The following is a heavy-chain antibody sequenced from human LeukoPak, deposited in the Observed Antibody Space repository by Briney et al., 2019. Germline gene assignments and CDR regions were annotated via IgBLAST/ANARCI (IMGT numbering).Heavy chain of an antibody. Sequence: GGSLRLSCAASGFTFSSYAMSWVRQAPGKGLEWVSSISGSGGSTYYADSVKGRFTISRDNSKNTLYLQMNSLRAEDTALYYCAKAGSGWSFDYWGQGTLVTVSS. CDR2: ISGSGGST. D-gene: IGHD6-19*01. CDR1: GFTFSSYA. CDR3: AKAGSGWSFDY. J-gene: IGHJ4*02. V-gene: IGHV3-23*01.